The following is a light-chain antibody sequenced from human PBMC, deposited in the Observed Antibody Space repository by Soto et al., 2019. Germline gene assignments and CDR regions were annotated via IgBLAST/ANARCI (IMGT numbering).Light chain of an antibody. CDR2: AAS. CDR1: QSISSY. J-gene: IGKJ1*01. V-gene: IGKV1-39*01. CDR3: QQSYSIPWT. Sequence: DIQMTQSPSSLSAPVGDRVTITCRASQSISSYLNWYQQKPGKAHKVLIYAASSLQSGIPSRFSGSGSGTDFTLTISSLQPEDFATYYCQQSYSIPWTFGQGTKVDIK.